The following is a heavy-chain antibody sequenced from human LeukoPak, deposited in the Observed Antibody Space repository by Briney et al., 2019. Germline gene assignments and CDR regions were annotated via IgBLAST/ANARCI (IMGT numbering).Heavy chain of an antibody. Sequence: GGSLRLSCAASGFTFSSYAMSWVRQAPGKGLEWVSAISGSGGSTYYADSVKGRFTISRDNSKNTLYLQMNSLRAEDTAVYYCAKESVVLGSTSCRNWFDPWGQGTLVTVSS. J-gene: IGHJ5*02. CDR2: ISGSGGST. V-gene: IGHV3-23*01. CDR3: AKESVVLGSTSCRNWFDP. D-gene: IGHD2-2*01. CDR1: GFTFSSYA.